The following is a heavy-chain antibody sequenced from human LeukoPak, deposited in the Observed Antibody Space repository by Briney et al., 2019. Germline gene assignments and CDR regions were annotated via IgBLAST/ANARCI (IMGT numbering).Heavy chain of an antibody. J-gene: IGHJ4*02. V-gene: IGHV3-30*02. D-gene: IGHD2-21*01. CDR2: IRYDGSNE. Sequence: QPGGSLRLSCAASGITFNSYGMHWVRQAPDRGLEWVAFIRYDGSNEYYADSVKGRFTISRDNSKNTLYLQMNSLRGEDTAVYYCCGDFDYWGQGTLVTVSS. CDR1: GITFNSYG. CDR3: CGDFDY.